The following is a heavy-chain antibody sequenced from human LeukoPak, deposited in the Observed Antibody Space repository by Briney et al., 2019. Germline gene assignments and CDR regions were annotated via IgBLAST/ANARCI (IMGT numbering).Heavy chain of an antibody. Sequence: PSETLSLTCTVSGGSISSGSFYWGWIRQPPGKGLEWIGSIFYSGTTYYNPSLKSRVTISVDTSNNQFSLKLSSVTAADTAVYFCARGLDRGWSDPHYYFDYWGQGTLVTVSS. CDR3: ARGLDRGWSDPHYYFDY. CDR2: IFYSGTT. D-gene: IGHD2-15*01. V-gene: IGHV4-39*02. J-gene: IGHJ4*02. CDR1: GGSISSGSFY.